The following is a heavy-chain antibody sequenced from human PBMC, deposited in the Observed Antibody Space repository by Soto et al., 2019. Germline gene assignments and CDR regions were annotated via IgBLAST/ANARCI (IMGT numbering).Heavy chain of an antibody. V-gene: IGHV4-59*01. J-gene: IGHJ4*02. CDR2: TYYSGST. CDR3: ARGRGYSGYDLGY. CDR1: GDSISSYY. Sequence: SETLSLTCTVSGDSISSYYWSWIRQPPGKGLEWIGYTYYSGSTDYNPSLKSRVTISVDTSKNQFSLKLTSVTAADTAVYYCARGRGYSGYDLGYWGQGTLVTVSS. D-gene: IGHD5-12*01.